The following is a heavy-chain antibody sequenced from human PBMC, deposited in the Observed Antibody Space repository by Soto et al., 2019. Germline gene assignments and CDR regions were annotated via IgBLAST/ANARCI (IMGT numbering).Heavy chain of an antibody. CDR3: ARAVRTVTPFDYYYMHV. CDR2: IKQDGSEK. CDR1: GFTFSSYW. J-gene: IGHJ6*03. V-gene: IGHV3-7*04. D-gene: IGHD4-17*01. Sequence: PGGSLRLSCAASGFTFSSYWMSWVRQAPGKGLEWVANIKQDGSEKYYVDSVKGRFTISRDNAKNSLYLQMNSLRAEDTAVYYCARAVRTVTPFDYYYMHVSGKATTVTVSS.